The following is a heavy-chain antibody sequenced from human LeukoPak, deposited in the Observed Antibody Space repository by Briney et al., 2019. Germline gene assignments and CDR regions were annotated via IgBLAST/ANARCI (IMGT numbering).Heavy chain of an antibody. CDR2: ISPNSGGT. D-gene: IGHD1-26*01. Sequence: ASVKVSCKASGYTFIDYYMHWVRQDPGQGLEWIGWISPNSGGTKYVQKFQGRVTMTRDTSTTTVYMELSGLSFDDTAVYYCARGGGRYSVDYWGQGTLVIVSS. CDR1: GYTFIDYY. J-gene: IGHJ4*02. CDR3: ARGGGRYSVDY. V-gene: IGHV1-2*02.